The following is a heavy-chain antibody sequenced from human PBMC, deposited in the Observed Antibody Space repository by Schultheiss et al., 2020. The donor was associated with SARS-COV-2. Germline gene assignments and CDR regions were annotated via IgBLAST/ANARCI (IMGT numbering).Heavy chain of an antibody. V-gene: IGHV1-18*04. CDR3: ARAYDRSSWYPPGVWYGMDV. D-gene: IGHD6-13*01. CDR2: VSAYNGNT. J-gene: IGHJ6*02. Sequence: ASVKVSCKASGYTFTGYYMHWVRQAPGQGLEWMGWVSAYNGNTNYAQKLQGRVTMTTDTSTSTAYMELRSLRSDDTAVYYCARAYDRSSWYPPGVWYGMDVWGQGTTVTVSS. CDR1: GYTFTGYY.